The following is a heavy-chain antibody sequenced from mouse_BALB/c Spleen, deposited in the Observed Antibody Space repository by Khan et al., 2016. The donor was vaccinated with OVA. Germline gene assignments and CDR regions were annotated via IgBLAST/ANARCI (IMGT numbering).Heavy chain of an antibody. J-gene: IGHJ3*01. D-gene: IGHD2-4*01. CDR1: GFSLPNFG. Sequence: QLKLKHSGPGLVHPSQSLSITCTVPGFSLPNFGVHWIRQPPGKGLGGLGVFRSGGSTDYDATFISRLGISKDNSKSQVFFKMNSLQANDTAIYYCARNYDYDDGLAYWGQGTLVTVS. CDR2: FRSGGST. CDR3: ARNYDYDDGLAY. V-gene: IGHV2-2*02.